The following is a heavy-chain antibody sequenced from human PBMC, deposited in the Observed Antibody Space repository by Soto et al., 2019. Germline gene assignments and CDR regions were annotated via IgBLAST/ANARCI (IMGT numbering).Heavy chain of an antibody. D-gene: IGHD2-2*01. CDR1: GGSISSSSYY. Sequence: QLQLQESGPGLVKPSETLSLTCTVSGGSISSSSYYWGWIRQPPGKGLEWIGSIYYSGSTYYNPSLKSRVTISVDTSKNQLSLKLSSVTAADTAVYYCARHLVVVRRYFDYWGQGTLVTVSS. V-gene: IGHV4-39*01. J-gene: IGHJ4*02. CDR2: IYYSGST. CDR3: ARHLVVVRRYFDY.